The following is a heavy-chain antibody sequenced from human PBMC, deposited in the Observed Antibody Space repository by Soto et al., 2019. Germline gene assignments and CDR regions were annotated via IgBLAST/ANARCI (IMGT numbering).Heavy chain of an antibody. CDR3: VGGRYFGDY. V-gene: IGHV3-30*03. J-gene: IGHJ4*02. CDR2: ISHDGSNK. D-gene: IGHD2-21*02. CDR1: GFTFSSYG. Sequence: GXSLKISCAASGFTFSSYGIQWVGQPPGKGLDWVTVISHDGSNKYYAASVKGRFTISRDNSKNTVYLQMSSLRPEDTAVYYCVGGRYFGDYWGQGALVTVSS.